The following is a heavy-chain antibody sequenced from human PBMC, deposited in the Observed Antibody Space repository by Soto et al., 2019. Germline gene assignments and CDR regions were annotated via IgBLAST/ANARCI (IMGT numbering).Heavy chain of an antibody. CDR1: GYTFTSYG. V-gene: IGHV1-18*01. CDR2: ISAYNGNT. CDR3: ARVAGRWQQLVNYYYYYMDV. Sequence: ASVKVSCKASGYTFTSYGISWVRQAPGQGLEWMGWISAYNGNTNYAQKLQGRVTMTTDTSTSTAYMELRSLRSDDTAVYYCARVAGRWQQLVNYYYYYMDVWGKGTTVTVSS. J-gene: IGHJ6*03. D-gene: IGHD6-13*01.